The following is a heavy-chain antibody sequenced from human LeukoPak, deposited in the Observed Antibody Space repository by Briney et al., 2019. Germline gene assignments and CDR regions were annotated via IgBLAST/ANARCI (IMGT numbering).Heavy chain of an antibody. CDR1: GYSISSGYY. V-gene: IGHV4-38-2*01. CDR3: ARRYIVVVPAATFNWFDP. Sequence: SETLSLTCAVSGYSISSGYYWGWIRQPPGKGLEWIGSIYHSGSTYYNPSLKSRVTISVDTSKNQFSLKLSSVTPADTAVYYCARRYIVVVPAATFNWFDPWGQGTLVTVSS. D-gene: IGHD2-2*01. CDR2: IYHSGST. J-gene: IGHJ5*02.